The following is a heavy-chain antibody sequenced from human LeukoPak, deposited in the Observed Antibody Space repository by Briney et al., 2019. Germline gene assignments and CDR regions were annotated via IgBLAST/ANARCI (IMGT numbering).Heavy chain of an antibody. Sequence: PSETLSLTCVVYGGSFSGYYWSWIRQPPGKGLEWIGEINHSGSTNYNPSLKSRVTISVDTSKNQFSLKLSSVTAADTAVYYCARKDFYYFDYWGQGTLVTVSS. CDR2: INHSGST. CDR3: ARKDFYYFDY. CDR1: GGSFSGYY. J-gene: IGHJ4*02. V-gene: IGHV4-34*01.